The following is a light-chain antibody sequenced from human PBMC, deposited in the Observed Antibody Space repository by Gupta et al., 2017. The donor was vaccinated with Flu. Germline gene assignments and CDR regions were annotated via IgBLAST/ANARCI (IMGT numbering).Light chain of an antibody. Sequence: QTAVPPEPSLTVSPGGTVTLTCSSNTGAVTSGHYPNWFHQQPGQAPRPLIYSTTNKPSWTPARFSGSLLGGKAALTMSDVQPEDEAEYYCMLYYGGALLVFGGGTKLTVL. CDR1: TGAVTSGHY. V-gene: IGLV7-43*01. CDR2: STT. CDR3: MLYYGGALLV. J-gene: IGLJ3*02.